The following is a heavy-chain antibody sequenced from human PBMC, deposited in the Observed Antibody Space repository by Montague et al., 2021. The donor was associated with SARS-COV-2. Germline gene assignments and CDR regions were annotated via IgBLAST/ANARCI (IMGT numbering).Heavy chain of an antibody. J-gene: IGHJ6*02. CDR3: ARVGRQQLVRLSGMDV. CDR2: IYYSGST. D-gene: IGHD6-13*01. CDR1: GGSISSSSYY. Sequence: SETLSPTCTVSGGSISSSSYYWGWIRQPPGKGLEWIGSIYYSGSTYYXPSLKSRVTISVDTSKNQFSLTLSSVTAADTAVYYCARVGRQQLVRLSGMDVWGQGATATVSS. V-gene: IGHV4-39*07.